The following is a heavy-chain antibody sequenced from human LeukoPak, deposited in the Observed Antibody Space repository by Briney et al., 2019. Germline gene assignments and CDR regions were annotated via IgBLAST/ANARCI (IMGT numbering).Heavy chain of an antibody. CDR2: ISYDGSNK. Sequence: GGSLRLSCAASGFTFSSYAMHWVRQAPGKGLEWVAVISYDGSNKYYADSVKGLFTICRDNSKNTLYLQMNSLRAEDTAVYYCARDFSMVAAKGSYYYGMDVWGQGTTVTVSS. V-gene: IGHV3-30*04. D-gene: IGHD2-15*01. J-gene: IGHJ6*02. CDR3: ARDFSMVAAKGSYYYGMDV. CDR1: GFTFSSYA.